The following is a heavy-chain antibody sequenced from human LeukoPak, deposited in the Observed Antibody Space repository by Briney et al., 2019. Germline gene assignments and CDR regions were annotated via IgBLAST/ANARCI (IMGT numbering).Heavy chain of an antibody. CDR1: GYTFTSYY. Sequence: ASVTVSCKASGYTFTSYYMHWVRQAPGQGLEWMGIINPSGGSTSHAQKFQGRVTMTRDTSISTAYMELSRLRSDDTAVYYCARVSQYLGFANFFDYWGQGTLVTVPS. D-gene: IGHD2-2*02. CDR2: INPSGGST. CDR3: ARVSQYLGFANFFDY. J-gene: IGHJ4*02. V-gene: IGHV1-46*01.